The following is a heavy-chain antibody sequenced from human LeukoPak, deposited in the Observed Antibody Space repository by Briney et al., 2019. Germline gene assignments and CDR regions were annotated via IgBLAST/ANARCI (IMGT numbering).Heavy chain of an antibody. J-gene: IGHJ4*02. Sequence: ASVKVSCKASGYTFTSYGISWVRQAPGQGLEWMGWISDYNGNTNYAQRLEGRVTMTTDTSTSTAYRELRSLRSDDTAVYYCAITYYYGSGSYAPDYWGQGTLVTVSS. CDR3: AITYYYGSGSYAPDY. CDR2: ISDYNGNT. D-gene: IGHD3-10*01. V-gene: IGHV1-18*01. CDR1: GYTFTSYG.